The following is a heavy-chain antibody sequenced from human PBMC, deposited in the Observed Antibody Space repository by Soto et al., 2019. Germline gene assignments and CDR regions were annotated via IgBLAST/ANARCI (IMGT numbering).Heavy chain of an antibody. CDR2: IIPIFGTA. Sequence: SVKVSCKASGGTFSSYAISWVRQAPGQGLEWMGGIIPIFGTANYAQKFQGRVTITADESTSTAYMELTSLTAADTAVYYCAKDRLWGSSDRGAPDDFEVWGQGTMVTVSS. J-gene: IGHJ3*01. D-gene: IGHD6-6*01. CDR1: GGTFSSYA. CDR3: AKDRLWGSSDRGAPDDFEV. V-gene: IGHV1-69*13.